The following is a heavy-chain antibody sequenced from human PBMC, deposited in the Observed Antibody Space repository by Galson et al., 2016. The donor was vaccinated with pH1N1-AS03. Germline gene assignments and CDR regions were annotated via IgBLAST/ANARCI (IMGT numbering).Heavy chain of an antibody. J-gene: IGHJ4*02. V-gene: IGHV3-21*01. CDR2: ISYSSTYI. CDR3: VRLVDYGAPETTDY. Sequence: SLRLSCAASGFTFSTYTMKWVRQAPGKGLEWVSSISYSSTYIHYAGSVKGRFTISRDNAKNSLYLQMNDLRADDTALYYCVRLVDYGAPETTDYWGQGTLVTVST. CDR1: GFTFSTYT. D-gene: IGHD4-17*01.